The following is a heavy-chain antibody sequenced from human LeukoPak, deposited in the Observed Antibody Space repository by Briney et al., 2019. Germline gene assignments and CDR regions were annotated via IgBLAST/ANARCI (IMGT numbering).Heavy chain of an antibody. CDR1: GFIFTSYG. J-gene: IGHJ2*01. CDR3: ARIADYSLNWYFDL. Sequence: GASVKVSCKASGFIFTSYGITWVRQAPGQGLEWLGWISAYNGDTKCAQKLQGRVTMTTDTSTSTAYMDLRSLRSDDTAVYYCARIADYSLNWYFDLWGRGTLVTVSS. D-gene: IGHD4-11*01. CDR2: ISAYNGDT. V-gene: IGHV1-18*01.